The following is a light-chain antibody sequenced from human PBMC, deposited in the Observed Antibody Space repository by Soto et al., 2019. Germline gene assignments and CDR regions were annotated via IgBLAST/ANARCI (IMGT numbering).Light chain of an antibody. CDR3: QQYNNWPTVT. J-gene: IGKJ1*01. CDR1: QSVSRN. V-gene: IGKV3-15*01. Sequence: EIVMTQSPATLSVSPGERATLSCRASQSVSRNIAWYQQKPGQAPRLLIYGASTRATGIPDRFSGSGSGTEFTLTISSLQSEDFAVYYCQQYNNWPTVTFGQGTKVEIK. CDR2: GAS.